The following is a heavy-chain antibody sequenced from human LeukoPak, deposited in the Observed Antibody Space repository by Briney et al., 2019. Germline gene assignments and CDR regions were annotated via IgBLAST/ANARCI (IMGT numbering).Heavy chain of an antibody. CDR3: ARGRSSSWYNWFDP. D-gene: IGHD6-13*01. CDR2: IYHSGST. Sequence: SETLSLTCTVSGGSISSGGYYWSWIRQPPGKGLEWIGYIYHSGSTYYNPSLKSRVTISVDRSKNQFSLKLSSVTAADTAVYYCARGRSSSWYNWFDPWGQGTLVTVSS. CDR1: GGSISSGGYY. V-gene: IGHV4-30-2*01. J-gene: IGHJ5*02.